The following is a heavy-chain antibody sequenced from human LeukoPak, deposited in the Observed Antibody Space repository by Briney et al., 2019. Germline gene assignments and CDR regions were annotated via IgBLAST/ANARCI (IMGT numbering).Heavy chain of an antibody. CDR2: ISHDAKST. CDR1: GFTFSSYG. V-gene: IGHV3-30*18. D-gene: IGHD3-22*01. CDR3: AKDGGNYYDTAGNHLMRSYMDV. J-gene: IGHJ6*04. Sequence: GGSLRLSCATSGFTFSSYGMHWVRQVPGKGLEWVTVISHDAKSTYHVDSVKGRFTISRDNSKNTLYLQMNSLRAEDTAVYYGAKDGGNYYDTAGNHLMRSYMDVWGKGTTVTVSS.